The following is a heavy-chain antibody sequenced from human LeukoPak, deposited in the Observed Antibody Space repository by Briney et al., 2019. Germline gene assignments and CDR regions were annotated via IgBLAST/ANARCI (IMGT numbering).Heavy chain of an antibody. CDR1: GYTFTSYG. Sequence: GASVKVSCKASGYTFTSYGISWVRQAPGQGLEWMEWISAYNGDTNYAQKLQGRVTMTTDTSTSTAYMELRSLRSDDTAVYYCARDPNGRTNYYYYGMDAWGKGTTVTVSS. CDR2: ISAYNGDT. J-gene: IGHJ6*04. V-gene: IGHV1-18*04. D-gene: IGHD1-7*01. CDR3: ARDPNGRTNYYYYGMDA.